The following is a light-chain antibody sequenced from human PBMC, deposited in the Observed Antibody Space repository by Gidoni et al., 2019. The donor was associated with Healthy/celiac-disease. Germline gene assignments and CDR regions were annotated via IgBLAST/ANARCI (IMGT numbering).Light chain of an antibody. J-gene: IGLJ2*01. CDR2: GKN. CDR1: SLRSSY. CDR3: NSRDSSGNHLV. Sequence: SSELTQDPAVSVALGQTVRITCQGDSLRSSYASWYQQKPGQAPVLVIYGKNNRPSGIPDRFSGSSSGNTASLTITGAQAEDEADYYCNSRDSSGNHLVFGGGTKLPVL. V-gene: IGLV3-19*01.